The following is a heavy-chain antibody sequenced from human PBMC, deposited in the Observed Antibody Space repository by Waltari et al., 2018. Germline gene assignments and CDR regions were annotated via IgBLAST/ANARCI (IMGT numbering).Heavy chain of an antibody. Sequence: EVQLVESGGGLVKPGGSLRLSCAASGFTFRSYSMNWVRQAPGKGLEWVSSISSSSSYIYYADSVKGRFTISRDNAKNSLYLQMNSLRAEDTAVYYCARAASSEVVGWFDPWGQGTLVTVSS. D-gene: IGHD6-6*01. CDR1: GFTFRSYS. J-gene: IGHJ5*02. V-gene: IGHV3-21*01. CDR2: ISSSSSYI. CDR3: ARAASSEVVGWFDP.